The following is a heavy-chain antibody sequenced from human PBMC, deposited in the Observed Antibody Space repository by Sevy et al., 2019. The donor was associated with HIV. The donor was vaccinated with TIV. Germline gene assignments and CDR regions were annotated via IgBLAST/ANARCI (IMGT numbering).Heavy chain of an antibody. J-gene: IGHJ3*02. V-gene: IGHV3-7*01. D-gene: IGHD6-19*01. CDR1: GFTFSSYW. Sequence: GGSLRLSCAASGFTFSSYWMSWVRQAPGKGLEWVANIKQDGSEKYYVDSVKGRFTISRDNAKNSLYLQMNSLRAEDMAVYYCARVLSSGWYRDAFDIWGQGTMVTVSS. CDR2: IKQDGSEK. CDR3: ARVLSSGWYRDAFDI.